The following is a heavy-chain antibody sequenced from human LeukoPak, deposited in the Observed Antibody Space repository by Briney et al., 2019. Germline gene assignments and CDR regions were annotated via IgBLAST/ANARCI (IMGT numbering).Heavy chain of an antibody. CDR3: ARDRGQQLVRGYYYYGMDV. CDR2: ISSSSSYI. Sequence: AGGSLRLSCAASGFTFSSYSMNWVRQAPGKGLEWVSSISSSSSYIYYADSVEGRLTISRDNAKNSLYLQMNSLRAEDTAVYYCARDRGQQLVRGYYYYGMDVWGQGTTVTVSS. J-gene: IGHJ6*02. D-gene: IGHD6-13*01. V-gene: IGHV3-21*01. CDR1: GFTFSSYS.